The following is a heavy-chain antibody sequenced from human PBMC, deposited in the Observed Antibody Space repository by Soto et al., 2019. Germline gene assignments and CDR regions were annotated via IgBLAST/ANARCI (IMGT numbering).Heavy chain of an antibody. D-gene: IGHD3-10*01. J-gene: IGHJ5*02. CDR1: GYTFPNYG. CDR2: IRPYNGNT. Sequence: QVHLVQSGAEVKKPGASVKVSCKASGYTFPNYGITWVRQAPGQGLEWMGWIRPYNGNTNYAQKFQGRVTMTPDTSTSTAYMELRSLRSDDTAVYYCARLEYYASGTKINWFDPWGQGTLVTVSS. V-gene: IGHV1-18*01. CDR3: ARLEYYASGTKINWFDP.